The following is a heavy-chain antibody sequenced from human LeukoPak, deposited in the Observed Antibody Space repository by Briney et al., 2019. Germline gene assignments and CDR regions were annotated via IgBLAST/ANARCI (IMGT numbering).Heavy chain of an antibody. CDR3: ARGSSSAGYYFDY. V-gene: IGHV3-21*01. CDR2: ISSSSSNI. D-gene: IGHD3-22*01. CDR1: GFTFSSYC. Sequence: GGSLRLSCAASGFTFSSYCMNWVRQAPGKGLEWVASISSSSSNIYYADSVKGRFTISRDNAKNSLYLQMNSLRAEDTAVYYCARGSSSAGYYFDYWGQGTLVTVSS. J-gene: IGHJ4*02.